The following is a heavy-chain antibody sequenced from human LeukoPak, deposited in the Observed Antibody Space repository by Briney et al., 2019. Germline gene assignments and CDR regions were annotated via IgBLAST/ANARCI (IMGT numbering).Heavy chain of an antibody. CDR3: AREWRWYYGSGSYYRCYFDY. Sequence: GGSLRLSCAASGFTFSSYWMSWVRQAPGKGLEWVAFIRYDGSNKYYADSVKGRFTISRDNSKNTLYLQMNSLRAEDTAVYYCAREWRWYYGSGSYYRCYFDYWGQGTLVTVSS. D-gene: IGHD3-10*01. V-gene: IGHV3-30*02. CDR1: GFTFSSYW. J-gene: IGHJ4*02. CDR2: IRYDGSNK.